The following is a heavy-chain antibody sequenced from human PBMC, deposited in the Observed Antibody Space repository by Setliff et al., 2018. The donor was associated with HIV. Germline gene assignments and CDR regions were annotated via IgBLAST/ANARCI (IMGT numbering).Heavy chain of an antibody. J-gene: IGHJ4*02. CDR1: GYTFMSYD. Sequence: ASVKVSCKASGYTFMSYDINWVRQAPGQGLEWMGWMNPNSGNAGYAQEFQGRVTMTRDTSTSTAYMELSSLRSDDTAVYYCARGRASYNVLVYWGQGSLVTV. CDR3: ARGRASYNVLVY. V-gene: IGHV1-8*02. CDR2: MNPNSGNA. D-gene: IGHD1-1*01.